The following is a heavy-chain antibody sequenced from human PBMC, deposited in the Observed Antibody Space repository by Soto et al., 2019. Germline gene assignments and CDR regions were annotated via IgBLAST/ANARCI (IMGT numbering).Heavy chain of an antibody. CDR3: VRERGPFDAFDF. Sequence: GGSLRLSCAASGFMFTNYGMHWVRQAPGKGLEWVAVVWANCTNNYYADFVEGRFTISRDNSKSSLYLQMNSRRGEDTAVYYCVRERGPFDAFDFWGQGTMVTVSS. CDR1: GFMFTNYG. CDR2: VWANCTNN. V-gene: IGHV3-33*01. J-gene: IGHJ3*01.